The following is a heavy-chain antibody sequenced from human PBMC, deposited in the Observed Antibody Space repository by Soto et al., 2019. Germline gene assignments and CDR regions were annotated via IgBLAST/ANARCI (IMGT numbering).Heavy chain of an antibody. CDR1: GFTFSSYA. V-gene: IGHV3-23*01. CDR3: AKRSSSSTFDY. J-gene: IGHJ4*02. CDR2: ISGSDDST. Sequence: EVQLLESGGGLVQPGESLRLSCAASGFTFSSYAMSWVRQAPGKGLEWVSVISGSDDSTYYADSVKGRFTISRDNSKNKLYLQMNSLRAEDTAVYYCAKRSSSSTFDYWGQGTLVTDSS. D-gene: IGHD6-6*01.